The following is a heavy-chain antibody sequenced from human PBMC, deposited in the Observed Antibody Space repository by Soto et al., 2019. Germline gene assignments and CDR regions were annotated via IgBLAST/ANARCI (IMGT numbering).Heavy chain of an antibody. J-gene: IGHJ5*02. D-gene: IGHD6-13*01. CDR1: GGSISSGGYY. CDR3: ASTSSFSSSWYRSSGWFDP. V-gene: IGHV4-31*03. CDR2: IYYSGST. Sequence: PSETLSLTCTVSGGSISSGGYYWSWIRQHPGKGLEWIGYIYYSGSTYYNPSLKSRVTISVDTSKNQFSLKLSSVTAADTAVYYCASTSSFSSSWYRSSGWFDPWGQGTLVTVSS.